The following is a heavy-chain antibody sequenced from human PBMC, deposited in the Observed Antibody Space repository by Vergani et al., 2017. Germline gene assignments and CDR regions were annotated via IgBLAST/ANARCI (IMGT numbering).Heavy chain of an antibody. J-gene: IGHJ2*01. CDR1: GGTFSSYA. Sequence: QVQLVQSGAEVKKPGSSVKVSCKASGGTFSSYAISWVRQAPGQGLEWMGGIIPIFGTANYAQKFQGRVTITADESTSTAYMELSSLRSEDTAVYCCASDCPGGGCDCSAGWYFDLWGRGTLVTVSS. V-gene: IGHV1-69*01. D-gene: IGHD2-21*02. CDR3: ASDCPGGGCDCSAGWYFDL. CDR2: IIPIFGTA.